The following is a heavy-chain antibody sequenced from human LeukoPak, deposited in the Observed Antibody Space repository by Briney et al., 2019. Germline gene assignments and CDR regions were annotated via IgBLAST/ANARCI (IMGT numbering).Heavy chain of an antibody. CDR3: ARGDGVYVY. J-gene: IGHJ4*02. D-gene: IGHD5/OR15-5a*01. V-gene: IGHV3-53*01. Sequence: GGSLRLSCAASGFTVSSNYMTWVCQAPGQGLEWVSVIYFGGTTYYADSVKGRFTISRDNSKNTVYLQMNSLRVEDTAVYYCARGDGVYVYWGQGTLVTVSS. CDR2: IYFGGTT. CDR1: GFTVSSNY.